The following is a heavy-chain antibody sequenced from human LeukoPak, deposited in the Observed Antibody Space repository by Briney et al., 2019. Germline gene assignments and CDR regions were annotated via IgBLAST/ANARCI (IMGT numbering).Heavy chain of an antibody. CDR3: ARAIFYYYDS. CDR1: GGSFSGYY. Sequence: PSETLTLTCAVYGGSFSGYYWSWIRQPPGKGLEWIGEINHSGSTNYNPSLKSRVTISVDTSKNQFSLKLSSVTAADTAVYYCARAIFYYYDSWGQGTLVTVSS. D-gene: IGHD3-22*01. V-gene: IGHV4-34*01. J-gene: IGHJ4*02. CDR2: INHSGST.